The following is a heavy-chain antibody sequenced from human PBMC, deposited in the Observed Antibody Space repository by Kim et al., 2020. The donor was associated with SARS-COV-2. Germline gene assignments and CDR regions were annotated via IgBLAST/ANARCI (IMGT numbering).Heavy chain of an antibody. Sequence: TYGDCVKGRFTISRDNAKNPLYLQMNSLRAEDTAVYYCARTLTGTFAFDIWGQGTMVTVSS. D-gene: IGHD1-7*01. CDR3: ARTLTGTFAFDI. V-gene: IGHV3-74*01. J-gene: IGHJ3*02.